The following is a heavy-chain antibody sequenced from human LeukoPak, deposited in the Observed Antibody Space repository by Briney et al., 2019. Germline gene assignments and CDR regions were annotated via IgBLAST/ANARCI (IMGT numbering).Heavy chain of an antibody. CDR3: AGEAGSYDSSGYYSLYYSFDY. CDR1: GGSVSGYH. J-gene: IGHJ4*02. CDR2: ISHSGST. Sequence: SSETLSLTCAVYGGSVSGYHWSWIRKPPGKGLEWIGEISHSGSTTYNPSLKSRVTISIDTSRNQFSLKLTSVTAADTAVYYCAGEAGSYDSSGYYSLYYSFDYWGQGTLVTVSS. V-gene: IGHV4-34*01. D-gene: IGHD3-22*01.